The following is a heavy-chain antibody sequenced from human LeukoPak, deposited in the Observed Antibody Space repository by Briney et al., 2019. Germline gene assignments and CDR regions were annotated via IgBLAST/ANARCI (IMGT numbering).Heavy chain of an antibody. V-gene: IGHV3-11*05. CDR2: ISPSTTHT. CDR3: ARGGHGAADQ. J-gene: IGHJ5*02. CDR1: GFTFSDYY. D-gene: IGHD1-26*01. Sequence: GGSLRLSCAASGFTFSDYYMSWSGQAPGKGLEWLSYISPSTTHTSYADSVKGRFTISRDNANNLLYLQMNSLRAEDTAVYYCARGGHGAADQWGQGTLVTVSS.